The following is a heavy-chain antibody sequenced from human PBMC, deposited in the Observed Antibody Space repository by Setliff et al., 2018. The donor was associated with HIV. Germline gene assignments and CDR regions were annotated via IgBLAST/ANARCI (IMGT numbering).Heavy chain of an antibody. V-gene: IGHV4-31*03. CDR3: AREQTTETTMGFAFDI. CDR1: GGSINSGEYY. J-gene: IGHJ3*02. D-gene: IGHD4-17*01. Sequence: SQTLSLTCTVSGGSINSGEYYWSWSRQHPGKGLEWIGYIYYTGDTYYNPSLKSRVSISVDTSKNQFSLRLNSVTAADTAVYYCAREQTTETTMGFAFDIWGQGTVVTVSS. CDR2: IYYTGDT.